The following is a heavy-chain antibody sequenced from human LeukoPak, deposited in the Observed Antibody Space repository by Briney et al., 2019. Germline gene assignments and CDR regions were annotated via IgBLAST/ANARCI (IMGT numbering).Heavy chain of an antibody. CDR3: ARVAVGATVDY. V-gene: IGHV1-8*03. D-gene: IGHD1-26*01. CDR2: MNPNSGNT. Sequence: ASVKVSCKASGYTFTSYDINWVRQATGQGLEWMGWMNPNSGNTGYAQKFQGRVTITRNTSISTAYMELSSLRSEDTVVYYCARVAVGATVDYWGQGTLVTVSS. CDR1: GYTFTSYD. J-gene: IGHJ4*02.